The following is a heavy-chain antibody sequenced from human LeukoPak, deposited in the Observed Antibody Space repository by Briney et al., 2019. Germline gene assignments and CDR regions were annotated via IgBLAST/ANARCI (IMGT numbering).Heavy chain of an antibody. Sequence: PGGSLRLSCAASGFTFSSYSMNWVRQAPGKGLEWVSSISSSSYIYYADSVKGRFTISRDNAKNSLYLQMNSLRAEDTAVYYCARDLPGYCSSTSCIGFRESESKALDYWGQGTLVTVSS. J-gene: IGHJ4*02. D-gene: IGHD2-2*01. CDR2: ISSSSYI. CDR1: GFTFSSYS. V-gene: IGHV3-21*01. CDR3: ARDLPGYCSSTSCIGFRESESKALDY.